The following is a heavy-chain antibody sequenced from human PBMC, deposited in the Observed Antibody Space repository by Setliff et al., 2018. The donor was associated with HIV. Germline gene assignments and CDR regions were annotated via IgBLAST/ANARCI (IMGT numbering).Heavy chain of an antibody. V-gene: IGHV4-34*12. J-gene: IGHJ6*03. Sequence: SETLSLTCGVYGGSVSAYEWRWIRQPPGKGLEWIGEAIHSGITYNPSLRSRVTISLDTSKNQFSLNLTSVTAADTAVYYCARVSSTYWYSIFRNYYYHMDVWGKGTTVTVSS. D-gene: IGHD2-8*02. CDR2: AIHSGIT. CDR3: ARVSSTYWYSIFRNYYYHMDV. CDR1: GGSVSAYE.